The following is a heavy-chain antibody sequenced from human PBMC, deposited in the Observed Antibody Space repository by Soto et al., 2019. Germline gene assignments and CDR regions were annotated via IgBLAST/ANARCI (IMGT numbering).Heavy chain of an antibody. CDR3: ARGCCSGGTYYYGMDV. J-gene: IGHJ6*02. V-gene: IGHV1-8*01. CDR2: MDPNSGNT. Sequence: ASVKVSCKASGYTFTSYDINWVRQATGQGLEWMGWMDPNSGNTGYAQKFQGRVTMTRNTSISTAYMELSSLRSEDTAVYYCARGCCSGGTYYYGMDVWGQGTTVTVSS. CDR1: GYTFTSYD. D-gene: IGHD2-15*01.